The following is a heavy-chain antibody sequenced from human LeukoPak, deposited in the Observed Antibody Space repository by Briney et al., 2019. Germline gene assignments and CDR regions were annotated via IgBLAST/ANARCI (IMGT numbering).Heavy chain of an antibody. CDR2: ISDNGGST. CDR1: GFTFNSYA. CDR3: AKDAYYYGSGW. Sequence: GGSPRLSCAASGFTFNSYAMSWVRQAPGKGLEWVSAISDNGGSTNYADSVKGRFTIFRDNSKNTLYLQMNSLRDEDTAVYYCAKDAYYYGSGWWGQGTLLTVSS. V-gene: IGHV3-23*01. D-gene: IGHD3-10*01. J-gene: IGHJ4*02.